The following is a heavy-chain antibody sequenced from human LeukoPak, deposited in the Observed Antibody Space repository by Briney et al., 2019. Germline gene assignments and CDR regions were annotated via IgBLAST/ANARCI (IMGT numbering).Heavy chain of an antibody. D-gene: IGHD6-13*01. V-gene: IGHV3-30*02. CDR3: AKSTYSSSWFPHYFDY. J-gene: IGHJ4*02. CDR2: IRYDGSNK. CDR1: GFAFSSYG. Sequence: GGSLRLSCAASGFAFSSYGIHWVRQAPGKGLEWVAFIRYDGSNKYYADSVKGRFTISRDNSKNTLYLQMNSLRAEDTAVYYCAKSTYSSSWFPHYFDYWGQGTLVTVSS.